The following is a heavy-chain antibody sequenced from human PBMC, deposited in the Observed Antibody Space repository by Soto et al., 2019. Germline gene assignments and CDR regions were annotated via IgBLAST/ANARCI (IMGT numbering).Heavy chain of an antibody. J-gene: IGHJ5*02. D-gene: IGHD3-22*01. CDR1: GYTFTGYY. Sequence: ASVKVSCKASGYTFTGYYMHWVRQAPGQGLEWMGWINPNSGGTNYAQKFQGRVTMTEDTSTDTAYMELSSLRSEDTAVYYCATLPNYYDSSGYYQKYNWFDPWGQGTLVTVSS. V-gene: IGHV1-2*02. CDR3: ATLPNYYDSSGYYQKYNWFDP. CDR2: INPNSGGT.